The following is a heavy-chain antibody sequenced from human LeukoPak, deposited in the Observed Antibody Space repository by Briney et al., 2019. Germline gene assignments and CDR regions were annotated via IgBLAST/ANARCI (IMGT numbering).Heavy chain of an antibody. J-gene: IGHJ6*03. Sequence: PSETLSLTCTASGYSISSGYYWGWIRQPPGKGLEWIGEINHSGSTNYNPSLKSRVTISVDTSKNQFSLKLSSVTAADTAVYYCARGGRELLWFGEQYYMDVWGKGTTVTVSS. CDR1: GYSISSGYY. V-gene: IGHV4-38-2*02. CDR2: INHSGST. CDR3: ARGGRELLWFGEQYYMDV. D-gene: IGHD3-10*01.